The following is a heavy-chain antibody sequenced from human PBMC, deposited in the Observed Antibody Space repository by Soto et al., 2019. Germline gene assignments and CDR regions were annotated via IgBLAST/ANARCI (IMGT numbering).Heavy chain of an antibody. D-gene: IGHD6-25*01. Sequence: QLQLQESGPGLVKPSETLSLTCTVSGGSISTSSHYWGWISQSPGKGLQWLGNIYYSGSTYYTPSLKSRLTISVDTSNNQFSLKLSSVTAADTAVYFCARIAAADRYVYYGMDVWGQGTTVTVSS. CDR2: IYYSGST. CDR1: GGSISTSSHY. V-gene: IGHV4-39*01. J-gene: IGHJ6*02. CDR3: ARIAAADRYVYYGMDV.